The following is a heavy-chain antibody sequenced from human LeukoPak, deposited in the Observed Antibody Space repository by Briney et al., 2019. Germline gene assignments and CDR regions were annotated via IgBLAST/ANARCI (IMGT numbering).Heavy chain of an antibody. Sequence: GESLRLSCAASGFTFSSYEMNWVRQAPGKGLEWVSYIRSSGSTIYNADSVKGRFTMSRDNAKKSLYLKLKRLRAGDTAVYYCARGIDPQHESPPYYYGMDVWGQGTTVTVSS. V-gene: IGHV3-48*03. D-gene: IGHD6-13*01. CDR1: GFTFSSYE. J-gene: IGHJ6*02. CDR2: IRSSGSTI. CDR3: ARGIDPQHESPPYYYGMDV.